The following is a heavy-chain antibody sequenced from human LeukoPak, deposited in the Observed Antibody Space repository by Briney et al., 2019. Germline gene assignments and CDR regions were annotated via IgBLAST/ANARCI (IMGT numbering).Heavy chain of an antibody. CDR2: ISSSSSYI. CDR1: GFTFSSYS. D-gene: IGHD4-17*01. Sequence: GGSLRLSCAASGFTFSSYSMNSVRQAPGKGLEWVSSISSSSSYIYYADSVKGRFTISRDNAKNSLYLQMNSLRAEDTAVYYCAREDTVTAKFDYWGQGTLVTVSS. V-gene: IGHV3-21*01. CDR3: AREDTVTAKFDY. J-gene: IGHJ4*02.